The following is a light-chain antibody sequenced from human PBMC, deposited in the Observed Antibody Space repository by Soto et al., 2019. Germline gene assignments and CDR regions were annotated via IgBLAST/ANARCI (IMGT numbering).Light chain of an antibody. CDR3: QTYDSSLSGLFV. CDR1: SSNIGAGYD. V-gene: IGLV1-40*01. CDR2: GNG. J-gene: IGLJ1*01. Sequence: VLTQTPWVSGAPGQRVTISCTGSSSNIGAGYDVHWYQQLPGTAPNLLIFGNGNRPSGVPDRFSGSKSDTSASLAITGLQAEDEADYYCQTYDSSLSGLFVFGTGTKVTVL.